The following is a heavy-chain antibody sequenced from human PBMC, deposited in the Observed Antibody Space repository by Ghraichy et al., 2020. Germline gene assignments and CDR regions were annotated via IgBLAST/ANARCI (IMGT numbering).Heavy chain of an antibody. CDR1: GFTFSSYA. D-gene: IGHD5-18*01. CDR3: ARGLGRLWLTRQDY. J-gene: IGHJ4*02. Sequence: GGSLRLSCAASGFTFSSYAMHWVRQAPGKGLEWVAVISYDGSNKYYADSVKGRFTISRDNSKNTLYLQMNSLRAEDTAVYYCARGLGRLWLTRQDYWGQGTLVTVSS. CDR2: ISYDGSNK. V-gene: IGHV3-30*01.